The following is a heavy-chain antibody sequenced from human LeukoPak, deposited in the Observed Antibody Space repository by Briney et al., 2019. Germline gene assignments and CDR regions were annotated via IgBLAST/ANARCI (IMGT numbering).Heavy chain of an antibody. V-gene: IGHV3-20*04. CDR3: ARDGSSGYSSIDY. D-gene: IGHD3-22*01. CDR1: GFTFDDYG. CDR2: INWNGGTT. Sequence: GGSLRLSCAASGFTFDDYGMSWVRQAPGKGLEWVSGINWNGGTTGYADSVKGRFTISRDNAKTSLYLQMNGLRAEDTALYYCARDGSSGYSSIDYWGQGTLVTVSS. J-gene: IGHJ4*02.